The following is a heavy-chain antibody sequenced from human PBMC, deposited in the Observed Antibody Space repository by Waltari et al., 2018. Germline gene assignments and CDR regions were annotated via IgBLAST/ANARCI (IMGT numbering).Heavy chain of an antibody. CDR2: FNTRGNT. J-gene: IGHJ3*02. D-gene: IGHD5-18*01. CDR3: ARDLWGYSYPSGSFDI. V-gene: IGHV4-4*07. Sequence: QVQLQESCPGLVTPSETLAPTCRVSGGSINSYDWSWIRQTAGRRLEWIGRFNTRGNTNYNPSLESRVTMSVDTSKNQFSLKLTSVTAADTAVYYCARDLWGYSYPSGSFDIWSPGTMVTVSS. CDR1: GGSINSYD.